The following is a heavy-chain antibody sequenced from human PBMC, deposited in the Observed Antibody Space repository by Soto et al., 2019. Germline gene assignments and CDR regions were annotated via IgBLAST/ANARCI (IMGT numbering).Heavy chain of an antibody. V-gene: IGHV1-18*01. CDR3: ACDQGPFCYESSGPPRDY. Sequence: QVQLVQSGAEVKKPGASVKVSCKASGYTFTSYGISWVRQAPGQGLEWMGWISAYNGNTNYAQKLKGRGTMTTDTATSTAYMELRRLGPEDTALYSCACDQGPFCYESSGPPRDYWGQGTLVTVSS. J-gene: IGHJ4*02. CDR1: GYTFTSYG. D-gene: IGHD3-22*01. CDR2: ISAYNGNT.